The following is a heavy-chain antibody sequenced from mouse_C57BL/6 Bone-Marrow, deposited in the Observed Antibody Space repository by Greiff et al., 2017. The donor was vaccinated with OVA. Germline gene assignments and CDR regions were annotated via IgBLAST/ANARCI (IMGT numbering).Heavy chain of an antibody. V-gene: IGHV1-53*01. J-gene: IGHJ2*01. Sequence: QVQLQQPGTELVKPGASVKLSCKASGYTFTSYWMHWVKQRPGQGLEWIGNINPSNGGTNYNAKFKSKATLTVDKSSSTAYMQLSSLTSEDSAVDYCARGEVGYYYGSTYFDYWGQGTTLTVSS. D-gene: IGHD1-1*01. CDR1: GYTFTSYW. CDR2: INPSNGGT. CDR3: ARGEVGYYYGSTYFDY.